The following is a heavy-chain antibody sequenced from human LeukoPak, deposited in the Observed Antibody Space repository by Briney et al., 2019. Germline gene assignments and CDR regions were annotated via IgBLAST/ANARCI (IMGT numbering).Heavy chain of an antibody. CDR3: ARLHSSSSNSPLLL. Sequence: GGSLRLSCAASGFTFSSYWMHWVRQAPGKGLVWVSRINSDGSSTNYADSVKGRFTISRDNAKNTLYLQMNSLRAEDTAVYYCARLHSSSSNSPLLLWGQGTLVTVSS. D-gene: IGHD6-6*01. J-gene: IGHJ4*02. V-gene: IGHV3-74*01. CDR1: GFTFSSYW. CDR2: INSDGSST.